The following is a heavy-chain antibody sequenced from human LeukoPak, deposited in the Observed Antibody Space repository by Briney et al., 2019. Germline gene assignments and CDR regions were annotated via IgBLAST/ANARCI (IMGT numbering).Heavy chain of an antibody. V-gene: IGHV6-1*01. D-gene: IGHD2-21*02. J-gene: IGHJ4*02. CDR1: RDSVSPNRAA. CDR2: TYYRSRWFN. CDR3: ARDFCGGDCPFDY. Sequence: QTLSLTRVISRDSVSPNRAAWNWIRQSPPRGLEWLGRTYYRSRWFNDYAVSVRSRIPINPDTSKNQFSLQLNSVTPEDTAVYYCARDFCGGDCPFDYWGQGTLVTVSS.